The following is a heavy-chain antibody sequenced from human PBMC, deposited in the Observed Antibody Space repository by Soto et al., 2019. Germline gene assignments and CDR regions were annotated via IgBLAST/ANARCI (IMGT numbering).Heavy chain of an antibody. V-gene: IGHV6-1*01. CDR1: GDSVSSNSAA. CDR3: ARDGGALYLLVPQGYYFGIDV. Sequence: PSQTLSLTFAISGDSVSSNSAAWNWIRQSPSRGLEWLGRTYYRSKWYNDYAVSVKSRITINPDTSKNQFSLKLNSVTPEDTAVYYCARDGGALYLLVPQGYYFGIDVWRQGTKGNVSS. CDR2: TYYRSKWYN. D-gene: IGHD3-10*01. J-gene: IGHJ6*02.